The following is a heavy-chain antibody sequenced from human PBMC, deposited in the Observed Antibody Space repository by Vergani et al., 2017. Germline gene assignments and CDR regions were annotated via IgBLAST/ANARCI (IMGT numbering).Heavy chain of an antibody. CDR1: GYTFTSYD. J-gene: IGHJ6*02. CDR3: ARELTDYYYYGMDV. D-gene: IGHD1-7*01. CDR2: MNPNSGNT. Sequence: QVQLVQSGAEVKKPGASVKVSCKASGYTFTSYDINWVRQATGQGLEWMGWMNPNSGNTGYAQKFQGRVTMTRNTSISTAYMELSSLRSEDTAVYYCARELTDYYYYGMDVWGQGTTVTVSS. V-gene: IGHV1-8*01.